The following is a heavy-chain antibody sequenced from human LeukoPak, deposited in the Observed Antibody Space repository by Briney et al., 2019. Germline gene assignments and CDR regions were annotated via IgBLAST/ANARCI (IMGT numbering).Heavy chain of an antibody. Sequence: SETLSLTCTVSGGSISSGSYYWSWIRQPAGKGLERIGRIYTSGSTNYNPSLKSRVTISVDTSKNQFSLKLSSVTAADTAVYYCARDQYYYGSGSYFKYYYYYMDVWGKGTTVTVSS. D-gene: IGHD3-10*01. CDR2: IYTSGST. CDR1: GGSISSGSYY. V-gene: IGHV4-61*02. J-gene: IGHJ6*03. CDR3: ARDQYYYGSGSYFKYYYYYMDV.